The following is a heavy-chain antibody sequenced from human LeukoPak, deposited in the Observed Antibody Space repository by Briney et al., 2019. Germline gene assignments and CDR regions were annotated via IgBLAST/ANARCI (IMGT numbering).Heavy chain of an antibody. D-gene: IGHD7-27*01. V-gene: IGHV3-30*02. Sequence: GGSLRLSCAASGFTFSSYGVHWVRQAPGKGLEWVAFIRYDGSNKYYADSVKGRFTISRDNSKNTLYLQMNSLRAEDTAVYYCAKEGLTGDYFDYWGQGTLVTVSS. CDR1: GFTFSSYG. CDR2: IRYDGSNK. J-gene: IGHJ4*02. CDR3: AKEGLTGDYFDY.